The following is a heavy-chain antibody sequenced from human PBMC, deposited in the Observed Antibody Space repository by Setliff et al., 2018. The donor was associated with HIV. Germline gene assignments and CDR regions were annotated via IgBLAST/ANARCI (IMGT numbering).Heavy chain of an antibody. D-gene: IGHD2-21*02. CDR1: GYTFTSDD. J-gene: IGHJ5*02. CDR3: ARVVTGGGNWFDP. CDR2: MNPNSGNT. Sequence: ASVKVSCKASGYTFTSDDINWVRQATGQGLEWMGWMNPNSGNTGYAQKFQGRVTITRSTSISTAYMELSSLRSEDTAVYYCARVVTGGGNWFDPWGQGTLVTVSS. V-gene: IGHV1-8*03.